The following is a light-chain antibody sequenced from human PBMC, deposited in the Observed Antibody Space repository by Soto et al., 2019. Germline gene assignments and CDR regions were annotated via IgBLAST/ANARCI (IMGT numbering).Light chain of an antibody. J-gene: IGKJ1*01. CDR3: QQYGSSPPVT. CDR1: QTVTRSY. CDR2: GAS. V-gene: IGKV3-20*01. Sequence: IVLTQCPCSLSLSPGERAPLSCRSSQTVTRSYLAWYQQKPGQAPRLLIYGASTRATGIPARFSGSGSGTDFTLTISRLEPEDFAVYYCQQYGSSPPVTFGQGTKWIS.